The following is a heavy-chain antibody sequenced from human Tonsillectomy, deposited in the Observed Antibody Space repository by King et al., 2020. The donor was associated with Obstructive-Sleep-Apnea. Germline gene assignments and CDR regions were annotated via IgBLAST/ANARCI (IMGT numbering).Heavy chain of an antibody. CDR1: GGSFSDYY. J-gene: IGHJ5*02. D-gene: IGHD6-13*01. V-gene: IGHV4-34*01. CDR3: AGGSGAADVNWFDP. Sequence: VQLQQWGAGLLKPSETLSLTCAVFGGSFSDYYCNWIRQPPGKGLEWIGEINHSGGTNYNPSLKSRVTISVDMSKNQFSLKLTSVTAADTAVYYCAGGSGAADVNWFDPWGQGALVTVSS. CDR2: INHSGGT.